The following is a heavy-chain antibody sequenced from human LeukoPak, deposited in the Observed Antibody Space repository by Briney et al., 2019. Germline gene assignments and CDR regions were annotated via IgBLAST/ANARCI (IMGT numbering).Heavy chain of an antibody. CDR1: GFTFSNYW. CDR3: VTVVGATNAAFYI. J-gene: IGHJ3*02. CDR2: IDANAKTT. D-gene: IGHD1-26*01. Sequence: PGGSLRLSCAASGFTFSNYWLHWVRQAPGKGLVWVSRIDANAKTTSYADSVKGRFTLSTENAKKTLYLKMNSLSVEDTAVYYCVTVVGATNAAFYIWGEGTMVTVSS. V-gene: IGHV3-74*01.